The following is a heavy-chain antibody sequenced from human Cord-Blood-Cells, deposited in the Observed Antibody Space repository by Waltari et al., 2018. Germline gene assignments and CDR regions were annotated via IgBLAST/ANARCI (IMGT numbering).Heavy chain of an antibody. J-gene: IGHJ4*02. Sequence: GLVKPSQTLSLTCAVSGGSISSGGYSWSWIRQPPGKGLEWIGYIYHSGSNYYNPSLKSRVTISVDRSKNQFSLKLSSVTAADTAVYYCARADYDYIGGIYRYTPYFDYWGQGTRVTVSS. CDR1: GGSISSGGYS. V-gene: IGHV4-30-2*01. D-gene: IGHD3-16*02. CDR2: IYHSGSN. CDR3: ARADYDYIGGIYRYTPYFDY.